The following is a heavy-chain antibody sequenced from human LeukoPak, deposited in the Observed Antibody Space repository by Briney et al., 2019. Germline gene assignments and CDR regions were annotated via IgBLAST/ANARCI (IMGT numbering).Heavy chain of an antibody. CDR1: GDSVSSNSAA. Sequence: SQTLSLTCAISGDSVSSNSAAWNWIRQSPSGGLEWLGRTYYRSKWYNDYAVSVKSRITINPDTSKNQFSLQLNSVTPEDAAVYYCARGRRYCSGGSCYPTGRYYYGMDVWGQGTTVTVSS. D-gene: IGHD2-15*01. V-gene: IGHV6-1*01. CDR2: TYYRSKWYN. J-gene: IGHJ6*02. CDR3: ARGRRYCSGGSCYPTGRYYYGMDV.